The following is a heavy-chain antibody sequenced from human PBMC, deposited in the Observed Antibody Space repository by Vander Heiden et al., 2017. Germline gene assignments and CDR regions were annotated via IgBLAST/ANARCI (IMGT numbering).Heavy chain of an antibody. V-gene: IGHV4-31*03. D-gene: IGHD3-22*01. CDR1: GGSIRRGGFY. Sequence: VQLQESGPGLVKPSQTLSLTCTVAGGSIRRGGFYWSWISKHPGKGLEWIGYIYYSGSTYYNPSLKSRVTISVDTSKNQFSLKLSSVTAADTAVYYCARWGGYDSSGYYYYYFDYWGQGTLVTVSS. CDR2: IYYSGST. CDR3: ARWGGYDSSGYYYYYFDY. J-gene: IGHJ4*02.